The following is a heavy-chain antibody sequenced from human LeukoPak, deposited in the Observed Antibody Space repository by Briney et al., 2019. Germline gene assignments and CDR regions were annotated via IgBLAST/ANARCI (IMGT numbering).Heavy chain of an antibody. CDR1: GFTFSSYW. J-gene: IGHJ4*02. D-gene: IGHD3-22*01. CDR3: ARQANYYYDSSGYYYFDY. V-gene: IGHV3-7*03. Sequence: GGSLRLSCAASGFTFSSYWMSWVRQAPGKGLEWVANIKPDGSEKKYVDSVKGRFTISRDNAKNSLCLQMNSLRAEDTAVYYCARQANYYYDSSGYYYFDYWGQGTLVTVSS. CDR2: IKPDGSEK.